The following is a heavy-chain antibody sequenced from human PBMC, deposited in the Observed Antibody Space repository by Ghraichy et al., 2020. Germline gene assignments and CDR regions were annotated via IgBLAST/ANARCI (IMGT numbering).Heavy chain of an antibody. CDR1: GFNFRKSA. V-gene: IGHV3-23*01. CDR3: AKESVTGVTGPDY. J-gene: IGHJ4*02. D-gene: IGHD4-23*01. Sequence: GESLNISCAASGFNFRKSAMSWVRQAPGKGLEWVSTLGDDGRSTFYAESVKGRFTISRDYSKNTLYLQMNSLRAEDAALYYCAKESVTGVTGPDYWGQGTLVTVSS. CDR2: LGDDGRST.